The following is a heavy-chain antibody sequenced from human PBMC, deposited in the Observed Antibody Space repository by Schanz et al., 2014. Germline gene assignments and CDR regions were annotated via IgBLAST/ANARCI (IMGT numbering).Heavy chain of an antibody. CDR1: GFSFSSYA. D-gene: IGHD5-18*01. V-gene: IGHV3-23*01. CDR2: ISGGGGTT. CDR3: AKDAENTAMITDYFDY. J-gene: IGHJ4*02. Sequence: EVQLLESGGGLVEPGGSLRLSCAASGFSFSSYAMGWVRQARGKGLEWVSAISGGGGTTYYTDSVKGRFTISRDNSKNTLYLQMNSLRPEDTAVYYCAKDAENTAMITDYFDYWGQGTLVTVSS.